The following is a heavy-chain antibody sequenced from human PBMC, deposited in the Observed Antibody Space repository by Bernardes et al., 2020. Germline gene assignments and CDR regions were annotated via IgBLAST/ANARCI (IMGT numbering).Heavy chain of an antibody. J-gene: IGHJ3*01. D-gene: IGHD3-3*01. CDR3: ARDSVLQWSFVGVLDV. CDR2: VWSDGTTT. CDR1: GFTFTNYG. V-gene: IGHV3-33*01. Sequence: GGSLRLSCAASGFTFTNYGMHWVRQAPGKGPEWLAVVWSDGTTTASADSVKGRFTISRDNSKNTLYLHMSSLRAEDTAVYYCARDSVLQWSFVGVLDVWGQGIMVTVSS.